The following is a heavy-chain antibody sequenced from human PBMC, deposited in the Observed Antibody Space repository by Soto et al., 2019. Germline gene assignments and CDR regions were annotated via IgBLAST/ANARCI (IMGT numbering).Heavy chain of an antibody. CDR2: VYSTGGT. D-gene: IGHD1-1*01. Sequence: QVQLQQSGPGLVKPSETLSLTCSVSSGPSSSHNWGWIRQPPGRGLEWIGYVYSTGGTSYNPSLKSRVTLSADTSTDPTSLTLTSATAAATAVDYCVRQGIGNPRGLVDVWGQGTTVRASS. V-gene: IGHV4-59*08. CDR3: VRQGIGNPRGLVDV. J-gene: IGHJ6*02. CDR1: SGPSSSHN.